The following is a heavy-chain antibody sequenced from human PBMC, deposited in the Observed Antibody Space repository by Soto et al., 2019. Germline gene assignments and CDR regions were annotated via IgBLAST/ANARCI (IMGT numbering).Heavy chain of an antibody. J-gene: IGHJ6*02. CDR3: TTYYDFLGGMDV. CDR2: IKSKTDGGTT. V-gene: IGHV3-15*07. Sequence: GGSLRLSCAASGFTFSNAWMNWVRQAPGKGLEWVGRIKSKTDGGTTDYAAPVKGRFTISRDDSKNTLYLQMNSLKTGDTAVYYCTTYYDFLGGMDVWGQGTTVTVSS. D-gene: IGHD3-3*01. CDR1: GFTFSNAW.